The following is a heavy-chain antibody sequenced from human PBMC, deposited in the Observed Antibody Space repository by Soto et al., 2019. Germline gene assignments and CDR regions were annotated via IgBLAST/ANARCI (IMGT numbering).Heavy chain of an antibody. Sequence: GGSLRLSCVASGFPFDDYAMHWVRQAPGKGLEWVSGITWNSGTIVYAASVRGRFTVSRDNAKNSLFLQMNSLRAEDTALYYCATARPEGFGLTYHFHYWGQGTLVTVSS. CDR1: GFPFDDYA. CDR2: ITWNSGTI. J-gene: IGHJ4*02. D-gene: IGHD2-15*01. V-gene: IGHV3-9*01. CDR3: ATARPEGFGLTYHFHY.